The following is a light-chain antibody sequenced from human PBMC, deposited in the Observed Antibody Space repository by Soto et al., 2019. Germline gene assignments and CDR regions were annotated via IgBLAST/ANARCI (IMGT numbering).Light chain of an antibody. CDR1: QGISSF. V-gene: IGKV1-9*01. Sequence: DIQLTQSPSFLSASVGDRLTITCRASQGISSFLAWYQQKPGKAPKLLIYEASTLQSGVPSRFSGSGSGTEFTLTISSLQPEDFATYYCQQLNSYPLTFGGGTKVEIK. J-gene: IGKJ4*01. CDR2: EAS. CDR3: QQLNSYPLT.